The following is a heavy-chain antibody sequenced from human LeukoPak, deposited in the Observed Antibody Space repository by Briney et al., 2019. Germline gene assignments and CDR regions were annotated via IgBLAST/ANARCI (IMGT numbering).Heavy chain of an antibody. V-gene: IGHV3-21*01. J-gene: IGHJ4*02. CDR3: VRACGGDCYLGDY. CDR1: GFTFSGYS. D-gene: IGHD2-21*02. Sequence: GGSLRLSCAAAGFTFSGYSMNWVRQAPGKGLEWVSSITRSGSHKYYADSVEGRFTVSRDNTKNSLYLQMNSLRAEDTAVYYCVRACGGDCYLGDYWGQGTLVTVSS. CDR2: ITRSGSHK.